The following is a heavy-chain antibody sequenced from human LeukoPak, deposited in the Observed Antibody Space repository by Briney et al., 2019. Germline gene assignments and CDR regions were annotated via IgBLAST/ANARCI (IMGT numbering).Heavy chain of an antibody. V-gene: IGHV1-18*01. CDR3: ARDRVTTMVQFDI. CDR1: GYTFTSYG. J-gene: IGHJ3*02. CDR2: ISAYNGNT. Sequence: GASVKVSCKASGYTFTSYGISWVRQAPGQRLEWMGWISAYNGNTNYAQKLQGRVTVTTDTSTSTAYMELRSLRSDDTAVYYCARDRVTTMVQFDIWGQGTMVTVSS. D-gene: IGHD3-10*01.